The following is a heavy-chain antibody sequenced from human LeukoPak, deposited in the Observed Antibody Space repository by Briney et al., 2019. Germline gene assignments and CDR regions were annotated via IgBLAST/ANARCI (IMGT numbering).Heavy chain of an antibody. D-gene: IGHD1-26*01. CDR2: IYYSGST. V-gene: IGHV4-39*01. Sequence: PSETLSLTCTVSGGSISSSSYYWGWIRQPPGKGLEWIGSIYYSGSTYYNPSLKSRVTISVDTSKNQFSLKLSSVTAADTAVYYCARRKVGAFDYWGQGTLVTVSS. CDR1: GGSISSSSYY. CDR3: ARRKVGAFDY. J-gene: IGHJ4*02.